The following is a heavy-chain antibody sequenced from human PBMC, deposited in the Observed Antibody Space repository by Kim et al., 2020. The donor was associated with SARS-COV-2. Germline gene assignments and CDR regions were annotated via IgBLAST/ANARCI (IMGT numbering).Heavy chain of an antibody. V-gene: IGHV4-31*03. D-gene: IGHD3-22*01. CDR2: IYYSGST. J-gene: IGHJ5*02. CDR1: GGSISSGGYY. Sequence: SETLSLTCTVSGGSISSGGYYWSWIRQHPGKGLEWIGYIYYSGSTYYNPSLKSRVTISVDTSKNQFSLKLSSVTAADTAVYYCARGHGKRYYYDIRTGFDPWGQGTLVTVSS. CDR3: ARGHGKRYYYDIRTGFDP.